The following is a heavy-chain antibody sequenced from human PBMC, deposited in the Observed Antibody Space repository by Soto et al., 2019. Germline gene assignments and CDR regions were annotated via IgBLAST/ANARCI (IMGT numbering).Heavy chain of an antibody. J-gene: IGHJ4*02. V-gene: IGHV1-18*01. Sequence: ASVKVSCKASGYTFTSYGISWVRQAPGQGLEWMGWISAYNSNTNCAQKLQGRVTMTTDTSTSTAYMELRSLRSDDTAVYYCARGPQIYCSSTSCYASDYWGQGTQVTVSS. D-gene: IGHD2-2*01. CDR3: ARGPQIYCSSTSCYASDY. CDR1: GYTFTSYG. CDR2: ISAYNSNT.